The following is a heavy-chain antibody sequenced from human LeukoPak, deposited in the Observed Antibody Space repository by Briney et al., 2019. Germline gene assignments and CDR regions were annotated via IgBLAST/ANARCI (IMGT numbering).Heavy chain of an antibody. CDR2: IRYDGSNK. CDR1: GFTFSSYG. CDR3: AKDRPEEYYYDSSGSPLMDV. Sequence: GRSLRPSCAASGFTFSSYGMHWVRQAPGKGLEWVAFIRYDGSNKYYADSVKGRFTISRDNSKNTLYLQMNSLRAEDTAVYYCAKDRPEEYYYDSSGSPLMDVWGKGTTVTISS. D-gene: IGHD3-22*01. V-gene: IGHV3-30*02. J-gene: IGHJ6*03.